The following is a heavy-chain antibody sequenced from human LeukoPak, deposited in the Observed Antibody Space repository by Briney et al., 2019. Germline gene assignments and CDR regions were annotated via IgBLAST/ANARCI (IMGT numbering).Heavy chain of an antibody. Sequence: GGSLRLSCAAPGFTFNKYWMCWVRQAPGKGLEWVANIKQDGSETNYVDSTKGRFTISRDNSRNSLYLQMNSLRAEDTAVYYCATTTRSSSWDYWGQGTLVTVSS. J-gene: IGHJ4*02. D-gene: IGHD2-2*01. CDR1: GFTFNKYW. V-gene: IGHV3-7*01. CDR3: ATTTRSSSWDY. CDR2: IKQDGSET.